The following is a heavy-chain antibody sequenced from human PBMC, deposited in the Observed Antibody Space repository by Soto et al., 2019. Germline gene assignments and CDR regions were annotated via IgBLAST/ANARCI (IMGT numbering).Heavy chain of an antibody. D-gene: IGHD3-22*01. CDR1: GFTFRSYG. Sequence: EVQLLDSGGGLVQPGGFLRLSCAASGFTFRSYGMNWVRQAPGKGLEWVSAISGSGGSTYYADSVKGRFTISRDNSMNTLYLQMHSLRAEDTAIYYCAKDDGSGYYSLDYWGQGTLVTVSS. CDR2: ISGSGGST. CDR3: AKDDGSGYYSLDY. J-gene: IGHJ4*02. V-gene: IGHV3-23*01.